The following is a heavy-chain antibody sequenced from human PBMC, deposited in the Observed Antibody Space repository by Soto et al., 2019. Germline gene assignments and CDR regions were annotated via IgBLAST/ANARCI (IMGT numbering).Heavy chain of an antibody. Sequence: GGSLRLSCAASGFTVSSNYMSWVRQAPGKGLEWVSVIYSGGSTYYADSVKGRFTISRDNSKNTLYLQMNSLRAEDTAVYYCAGKGTYSSSGPLFDYWGQGTLVTVSS. CDR1: GFTVSSNY. CDR3: AGKGTYSSSGPLFDY. V-gene: IGHV3-53*01. J-gene: IGHJ4*02. CDR2: IYSGGST. D-gene: IGHD2-2*01.